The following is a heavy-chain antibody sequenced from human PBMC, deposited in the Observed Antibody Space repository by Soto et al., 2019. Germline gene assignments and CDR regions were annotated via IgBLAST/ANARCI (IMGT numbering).Heavy chain of an antibody. J-gene: IGHJ6*02. Sequence: QVQLQESGPGLVKPSETLSLTCTVSGGSIDYYYWSWIRQPPGNGLEWLGYISDSGSTRYNPSLRSRVTISVDTSKNQFSLKLNSVTAADTAVYYCARDSTAWFPYYGIDVWGQGTTVTVSS. CDR2: ISDSGST. V-gene: IGHV4-59*01. CDR1: GGSIDYYY. CDR3: ARDSTAWFPYYGIDV. D-gene: IGHD3-10*01.